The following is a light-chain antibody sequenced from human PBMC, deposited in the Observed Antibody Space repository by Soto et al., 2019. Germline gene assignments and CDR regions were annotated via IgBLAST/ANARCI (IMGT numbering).Light chain of an antibody. CDR2: AAS. J-gene: IGKJ1*01. CDR1: QGISNY. CDR3: QKYNNAPRT. Sequence: DIQMTQSPSSLSASVGDTVTITCRARQGISNYLAWYQQKPGQVPNLLIYAASTLQSGVPSRFSGSGSGTDFTLTISSLRPEDVATYYCQKYNNAPRTVGQGTKVEI. V-gene: IGKV1-27*01.